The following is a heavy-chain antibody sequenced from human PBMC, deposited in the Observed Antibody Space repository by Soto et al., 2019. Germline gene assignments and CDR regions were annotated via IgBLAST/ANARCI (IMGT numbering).Heavy chain of an antibody. Sequence: QVQLVQSGAAMKKPGSSVKVSCQSSGSTFNTYAMNWVRQAPGQGPEWMGDISTMFGAANYEPKFQGRVTITADESTGTSYMQLSSLTSEDSALYFCARELHVHTPAFVYWGQGTLVTVS. J-gene: IGHJ4*02. V-gene: IGHV1-69*19. D-gene: IGHD3-16*01. CDR2: ISTMFGAA. CDR3: ARELHVHTPAFVY. CDR1: GSTFNTYA.